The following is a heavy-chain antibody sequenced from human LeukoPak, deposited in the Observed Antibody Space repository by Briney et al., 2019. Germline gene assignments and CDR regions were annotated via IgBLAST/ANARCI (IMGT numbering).Heavy chain of an antibody. D-gene: IGHD5-12*01. CDR3: ARDERGGYDSYWYFDL. J-gene: IGHJ2*01. CDR1: GFTFSTYY. CDR2: ITGSSSYI. V-gene: IGHV3-21*01. Sequence: GGSLRLSCAASGFTFSTYYMNWVRQAPGKGLEWVSFITGSSSYIYYTDSVKGRFTISRDNAKNSLFLQMNSLRDEDTAVYYCARDERGGYDSYWYFDLWGRGTLVTVSS.